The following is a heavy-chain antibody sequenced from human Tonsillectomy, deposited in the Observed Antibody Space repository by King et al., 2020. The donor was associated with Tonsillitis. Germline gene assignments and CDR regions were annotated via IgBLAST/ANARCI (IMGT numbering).Heavy chain of an antibody. CDR1: GFTSSTYD. Sequence: VQLVESGGGVVQPGGSLRLSCAASGFTSSTYDMHWVRQAPGKGLEGVAFIRHEGGKKNSDRSNKYYANSVKGRFTISRDNSENTLYLQMNSLRPEDTAVYYCAKGDANWGQGTLVTVSS. CDR3: AKGDAN. CDR2: IRHEGGKKNSDRSNK. J-gene: IGHJ4*02. V-gene: IGHV3-30*02. D-gene: IGHD3-16*01.